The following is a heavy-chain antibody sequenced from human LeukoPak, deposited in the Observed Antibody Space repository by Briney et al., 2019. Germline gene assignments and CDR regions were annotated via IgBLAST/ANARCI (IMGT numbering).Heavy chain of an antibody. CDR1: GFTFSSYG. Sequence: GRSLRLSCAASGFTFSSYGMHWVRQAPGKGLEWVAVIWYDGSNKYYADSVKGRFTISRDNSKNTLYLQMNGLRAEDTAVYYCARANYDILTGHKRDYFDYWGQGTLVTASS. V-gene: IGHV3-33*01. J-gene: IGHJ4*02. CDR2: IWYDGSNK. CDR3: ARANYDILTGHKRDYFDY. D-gene: IGHD3-9*01.